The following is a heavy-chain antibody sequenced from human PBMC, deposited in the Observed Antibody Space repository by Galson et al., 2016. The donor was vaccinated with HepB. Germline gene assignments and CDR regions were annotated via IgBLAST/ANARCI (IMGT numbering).Heavy chain of an antibody. CDR2: VYHNGGT. CDR3: ASLRVDKPMVALTVFDY. Sequence: LTCIVSGGSVDTSDYYWAWIRQPPAKGLEWLASVYHNGGTYYSPSLKSRLTISIDPSNNHFSLSLTSVTAADTGVYYCASLRVDKPMVALTVFDYWGPGTLVTVSS. D-gene: IGHD5-18*01. CDR1: GGSVDTSDYY. V-gene: IGHV4-39*02. J-gene: IGHJ4*02.